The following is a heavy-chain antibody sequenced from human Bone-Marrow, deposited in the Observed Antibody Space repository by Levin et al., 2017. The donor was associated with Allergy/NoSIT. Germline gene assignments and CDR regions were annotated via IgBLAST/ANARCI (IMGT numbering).Heavy chain of an antibody. Sequence: PGGSLRLSCAASGFTFSSYSMIWVRQAPGKGLEWVSSISSTTQYIYYADSVRGRFTISRDSAKNSLYLQMNSLRAEDTAVYYCARGEYGGNSGLYFDYWGQGTLVTVSS. CDR1: GFTFSSYS. CDR3: ARGEYGGNSGLYFDY. J-gene: IGHJ4*02. CDR2: ISSTTQYI. V-gene: IGHV3-21*01. D-gene: IGHD4-23*01.